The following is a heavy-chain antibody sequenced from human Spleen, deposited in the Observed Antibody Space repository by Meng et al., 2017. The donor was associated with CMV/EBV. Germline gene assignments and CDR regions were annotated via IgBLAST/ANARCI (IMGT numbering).Heavy chain of an antibody. D-gene: IGHD1-7*01. CDR3: ARRGNWNYVETYYFDY. CDR2: INWNGGST. Sequence: GESLKISCAASGFTFDDYGMSWVRQAPGKGLEWVSGINWNGGSTGYADSVKGRFTISRDNAKNSLYLQMNSLRAEDTALYYCARRGNWNYVETYYFDYWGQGILVTVSS. V-gene: IGHV3-20*04. J-gene: IGHJ4*02. CDR1: GFTFDDYG.